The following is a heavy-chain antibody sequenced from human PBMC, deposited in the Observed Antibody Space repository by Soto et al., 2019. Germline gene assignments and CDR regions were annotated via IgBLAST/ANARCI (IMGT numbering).Heavy chain of an antibody. CDR3: ARGSGGMIAARYYYYMDV. J-gene: IGHJ6*03. CDR1: GFTFSSYW. V-gene: IGHV3-7*01. D-gene: IGHD6-6*01. Sequence: EVLLVESGGGLVQPGGSLRLSCAASGFTFSSYWMSWVRQAPGKGLEWVANIKQDGSEKYYVDSVKGRFTISRDNAKNSLYLQMNSLRAEDTAVYYCARGSGGMIAARYYYYMDVWGKGTTVTVSS. CDR2: IKQDGSEK.